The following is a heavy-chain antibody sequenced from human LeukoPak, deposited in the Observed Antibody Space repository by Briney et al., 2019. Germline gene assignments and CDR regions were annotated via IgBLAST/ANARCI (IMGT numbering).Heavy chain of an antibody. V-gene: IGHV3-20*04. CDR2: INWNGGDK. CDR3: ARSPEWDPKQLGFKYFDY. CDR1: RFSFHGDG. J-gene: IGHJ4*02. D-gene: IGHD1-26*01. Sequence: PGGSLRLSCAASRFSFHGDGMSWVRQAPGKGLEWVSGINWNGGDKRYADSVRGRFTISRDNAKNSLYLHMNSLRGEDTALYYCARSPEWDPKQLGFKYFDYWGQGTLVTVSS.